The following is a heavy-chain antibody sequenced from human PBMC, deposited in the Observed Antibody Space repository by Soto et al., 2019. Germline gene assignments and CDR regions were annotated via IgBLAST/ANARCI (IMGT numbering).Heavy chain of an antibody. D-gene: IGHD3-10*01. J-gene: IGHJ4*02. CDR3: VRGRYGSEIH. V-gene: IGHV3-53*05. CDR2: IYSDGST. CDR1: DFTVSGNY. Sequence: GGSLRLSCAASDFTVSGNYMSWVRRSPGKGLECVSIIYSDGSTYYADSVKGRFTISRDSSKNTLYLQMNSLRTEDTATYYCVRGRYGSEIHWGQGTKVTVSS.